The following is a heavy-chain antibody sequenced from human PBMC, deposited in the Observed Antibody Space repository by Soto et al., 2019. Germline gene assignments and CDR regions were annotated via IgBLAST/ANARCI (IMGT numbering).Heavy chain of an antibody. J-gene: IGHJ5*02. CDR2: MNPNSGNT. CDR3: ARGGKGRAVAGTNWFDP. D-gene: IGHD6-19*01. CDR1: GYTCTSYD. Sequence: QVQLVQSGAEVKKPGASVKVSCKASGYTCTSYDINWVRQATGQGLEWMGWMNPNSGNTGYAQKFQGRVTMTRNTSISTAYMELSSLRSEDTAVYYCARGGKGRAVAGTNWFDPWGQGTLVTVSS. V-gene: IGHV1-8*01.